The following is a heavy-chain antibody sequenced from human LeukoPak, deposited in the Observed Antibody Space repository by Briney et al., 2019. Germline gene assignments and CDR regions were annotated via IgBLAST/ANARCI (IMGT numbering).Heavy chain of an antibody. CDR1: GDSVSSNSAA. CDR3: ARGGVYSSSWRLIFDY. V-gene: IGHV6-1*01. CDR2: TYYRSKWYN. J-gene: IGHJ4*02. D-gene: IGHD6-13*01. Sequence: SQTLSLTCAISGDSVSSNSAAWNWIRQSPSRGLGWLGRTYYRSKWYNDYAVSVKSRITINPDTSKNQFSLHLSSVTPEDTAVYYCARGGVYSSSWRLIFDYWGQGTLVTVSS.